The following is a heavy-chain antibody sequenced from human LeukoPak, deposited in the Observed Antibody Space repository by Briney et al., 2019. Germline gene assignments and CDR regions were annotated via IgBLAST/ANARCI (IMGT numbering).Heavy chain of an antibody. J-gene: IGHJ4*02. CDR3: AKQLCSGYDYGSEY. CDR1: GFSFGSYC. V-gene: IGHV3-30*18. CDR2: ITYEGNNQ. D-gene: IGHD5-12*01. Sequence: GGSLRLSCAASGFSFGSYCMPWLRQAPGKGLEWVAVITYEGNNQYYADSVKGRFTISRDNSKNTLYLQMNSLRAEDTAVYYCAKQLCSGYDYGSEYWGQGTLVSVSS.